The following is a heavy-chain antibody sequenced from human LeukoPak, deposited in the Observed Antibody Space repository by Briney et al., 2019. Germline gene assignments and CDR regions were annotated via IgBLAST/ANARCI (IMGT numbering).Heavy chain of an antibody. CDR2: ISYDGSNK. J-gene: IGHJ6*02. Sequence: GGSLRLSCAASGFTFSSYAMHWVRQAPGKGLEWVAVISYDGSNKYYADSVKGRFTVSRDNSKNTLYLQMNSLRAEDTAVYYCARAAPNRYYYGMDVWGQGTTVTVSS. CDR3: ARAAPNRYYYGMDV. V-gene: IGHV3-30-3*01. CDR1: GFTFSSYA.